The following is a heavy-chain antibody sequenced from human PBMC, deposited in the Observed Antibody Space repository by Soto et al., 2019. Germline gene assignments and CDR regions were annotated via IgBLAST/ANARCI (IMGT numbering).Heavy chain of an antibody. Sequence: VQLVQSGGVVKKPGASVKVSCKASGYTFTPSAMHWVPKPPGQRLEWMGWTNAGNGNTKYSQKFQGRVTITRDTSASTAYMELSRVRSEDTAVDYCARAGATIYWGQGTLVTVSA. J-gene: IGHJ4*02. CDR3: ARAGATIY. D-gene: IGHD1-26*01. CDR1: GYTFTPSA. CDR2: TNAGNGNT. V-gene: IGHV1-3*01.